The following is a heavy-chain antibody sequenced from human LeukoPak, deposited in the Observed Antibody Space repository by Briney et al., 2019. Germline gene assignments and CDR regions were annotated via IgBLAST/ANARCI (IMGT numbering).Heavy chain of an antibody. J-gene: IGHJ4*02. V-gene: IGHV3-49*04. CDR2: VRSRIYGGAS. CDR3: SRGLTSHGKKYWFDY. Sequence: PGGSLRPSCRGSGFTFADDAISWVRQAPGKGLEWVGLVRSRIYGGASEYAASVKGRFTVSRDDSNDIAYLQMNGLTAEGTGVYYCSRGLTSHGKKYWFDYWGQGTLVTVSS. D-gene: IGHD2-8*02. CDR1: GFTFADDA.